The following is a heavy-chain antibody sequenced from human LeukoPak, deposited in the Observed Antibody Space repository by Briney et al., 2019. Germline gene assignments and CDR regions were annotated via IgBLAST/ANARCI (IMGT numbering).Heavy chain of an antibody. CDR2: ANDDGRST. CDR3: AREAEMATAEYFQH. V-gene: IGHV3-74*01. D-gene: IGHD5-24*01. CDR1: GFTFKNFV. Sequence: PGGSLRLSCAAYGFTFKNFVMHWVRQAPGKGLVWVSRANDDGRSTHYADYVNGRFTVSRYNAKNSLYLQLNSLRVEATAVYYCAREAEMATAEYFQHWGQGTLVTVSS. J-gene: IGHJ1*01.